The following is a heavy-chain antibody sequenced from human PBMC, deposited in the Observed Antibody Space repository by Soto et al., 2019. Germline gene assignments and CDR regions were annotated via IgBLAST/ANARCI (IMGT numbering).Heavy chain of an antibody. Sequence: PXGTLPLTCGVSGDSISSSKWWTCVRQTPGNGLEWIGKIDHNGVANYNPSLEGRVTISKDISKNQISLKVTSVTAADSAVYYCARMNRDYYYYGMDVWGQGATVTVSS. CDR2: IDHNGVA. CDR3: ARMNRDYYYYGMDV. J-gene: IGHJ6*02. V-gene: IGHV4-4*02. CDR1: GDSISSSKW.